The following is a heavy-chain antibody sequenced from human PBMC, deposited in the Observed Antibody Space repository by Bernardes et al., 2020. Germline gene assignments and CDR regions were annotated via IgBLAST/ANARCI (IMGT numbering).Heavy chain of an antibody. J-gene: IGHJ4*02. Sequence: SETLSLTCSVSGGSISNYYWNWIRQPPGKGLEWIGYISYSGYVYNSGNTYYNPSLKSRATISVDTSKNQFSLQLNSVTAADTAVYYCARAAFWNACPDYWGPGTLVTVSS. CDR2: ISYSGYVYNSGNT. D-gene: IGHD3-3*01. CDR1: GGSISNYY. CDR3: ARAAFWNACPDY. V-gene: IGHV4-59*01.